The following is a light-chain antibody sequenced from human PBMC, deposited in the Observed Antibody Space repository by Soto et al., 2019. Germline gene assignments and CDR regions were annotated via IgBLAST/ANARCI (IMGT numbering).Light chain of an antibody. V-gene: IGKV1-5*01. CDR1: QSITNR. J-gene: IGKJ1*01. CDR2: DAS. CDR3: QHYGGLWT. Sequence: DIQMTQSPSTLSASVGDRVTITCRASQSITNRLAWYQQQPGKAPQVLIFDASSLESGVPSRFRGSGYGTEFSLTIASLQPDDFATYYCQHYGGLWTFGQGTKVEI.